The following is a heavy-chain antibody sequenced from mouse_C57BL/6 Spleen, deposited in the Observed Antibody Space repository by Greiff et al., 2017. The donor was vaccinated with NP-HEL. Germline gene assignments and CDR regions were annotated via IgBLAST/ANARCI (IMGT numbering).Heavy chain of an antibody. D-gene: IGHD2-5*01. Sequence: EVKLMESEGGLVQPGSSMKLSCTASGFTFSDYYMAWVRQVPEKGLEWVANINYDGSSTYYLDSLKSRFIISRDNAKNILYLQMSSLKSEDTATYYCARENSYYSNSSWFAYWGQGTLVTVSA. CDR1: GFTFSDYY. J-gene: IGHJ3*01. CDR2: INYDGSST. V-gene: IGHV5-16*01. CDR3: ARENSYYSNSSWFAY.